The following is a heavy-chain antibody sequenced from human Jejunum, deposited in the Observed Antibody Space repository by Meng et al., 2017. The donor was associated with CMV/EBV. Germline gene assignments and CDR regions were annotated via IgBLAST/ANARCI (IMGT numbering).Heavy chain of an antibody. Sequence: FTFTSYAMRWVRQAPGKGLEWVSAISGTGDYTYYADSVKGRFTVSRDNSKNTLYLQMNSLRGEDTAVYYCANLRFLQWSWGGVDYWGQGTLVTVSS. V-gene: IGHV3-23*01. CDR2: ISGTGDYT. CDR3: ANLRFLQWSWGGVDY. CDR1: FTFTSYA. D-gene: IGHD3-3*01. J-gene: IGHJ4*02.